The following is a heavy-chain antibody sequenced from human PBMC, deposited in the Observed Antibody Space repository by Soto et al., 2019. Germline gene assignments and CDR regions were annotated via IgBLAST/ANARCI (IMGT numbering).Heavy chain of an antibody. CDR1: GDSVSRNTVA. CDR2: TYYRSKWYN. Sequence: SQTLSLTCAISGDSVSRNTVAWNWVRQSPSRGLEWLGRTYYRSKWYNGYAVSVKSRITIIPDTSSNQFSLHLSSVTPEDTATYYCARSSVGIDFGYWGQGTLVTVSS. V-gene: IGHV6-1*01. D-gene: IGHD1-26*01. J-gene: IGHJ4*02. CDR3: ARSSVGIDFGY.